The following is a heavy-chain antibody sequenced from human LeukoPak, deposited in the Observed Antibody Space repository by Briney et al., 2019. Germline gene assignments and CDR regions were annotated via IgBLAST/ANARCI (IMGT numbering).Heavy chain of an antibody. CDR3: ARGLYRYSSGWHFDY. D-gene: IGHD6-19*01. CDR2: IQSVSLTI. V-gene: IGHV3-48*04. Sequence: GGSLRLSCAASGFRFSDYNMNWVRQVPGKGLEWVSYIQSVSLTIYYLDSVKGRFTISRDNAKNSLFLQMNSLRVEDTAVYYCARGLYRYSSGWHFDYWGQGILVTVSS. J-gene: IGHJ4*02. CDR1: GFRFSDYN.